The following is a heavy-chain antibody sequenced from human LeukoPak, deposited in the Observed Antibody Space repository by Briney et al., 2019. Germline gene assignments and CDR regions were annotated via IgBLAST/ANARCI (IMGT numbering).Heavy chain of an antibody. J-gene: IGHJ4*02. CDR1: GGSFSGYY. CDR2: INHSGST. Sequence: SETLSLTCAVYGGSFSGYYWSWIRQPPGKGLEWIGEINHSGSTNYNPSLKSRVTISVDTSKNQFSLKLSSVTAADTAVYYCARKEKQQLAQGYYFDYWGQGTLVTVSS. V-gene: IGHV4-34*01. CDR3: ARKEKQQLAQGYYFDY. D-gene: IGHD6-13*01.